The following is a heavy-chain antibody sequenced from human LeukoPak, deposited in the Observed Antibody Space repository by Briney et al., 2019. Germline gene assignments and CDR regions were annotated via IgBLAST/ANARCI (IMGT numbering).Heavy chain of an antibody. D-gene: IGHD4-17*01. Sequence: PSQTLSLTCTVSGGSISSGSYYRSWIRQPAGKGLEWIGRIYTSGSTNYNPSLKSRVTISVDTSKNQFSLKLSSVTAADTAVYYCARGYGYGDYEDYWGQGTLVTVSS. V-gene: IGHV4-61*02. J-gene: IGHJ4*02. CDR3: ARGYGYGDYEDY. CDR2: IYTSGST. CDR1: GGSISSGSYY.